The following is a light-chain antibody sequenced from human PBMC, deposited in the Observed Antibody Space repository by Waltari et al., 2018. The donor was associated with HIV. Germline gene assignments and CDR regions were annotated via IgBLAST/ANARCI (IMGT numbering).Light chain of an antibody. CDR3: VLYWGHGIWM. J-gene: IGLJ3*02. Sequence: VTQVLASGVAPGRTGRPLRVLCAGPVSTNKSPTGFRQSPAQARRTLIYTTNRRTSGGPDRFSGSILGSKAVLTIAGAQADDECDYYCVLYWGHGIWMFGGGTKLTVL. V-gene: IGLV8-61*01. CDR2: TTN. CDR1: AGPVSTNKS.